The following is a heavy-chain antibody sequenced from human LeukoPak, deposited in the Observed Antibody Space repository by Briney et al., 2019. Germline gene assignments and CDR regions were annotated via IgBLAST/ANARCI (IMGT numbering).Heavy chain of an antibody. D-gene: IGHD2-21*02. CDR3: ARGDTQTAISPEFDY. CDR2: ISAYNGST. Sequence: ASVKVSCKASGYTFTSYGISWVRQAPGQGLEWLGWISAYNGSTNYAQKLQGRVTMTTDTSTSTAYMELRSLRSDDTAVYYCARGDTQTAISPEFDYWGQGTLVTVSS. CDR1: GYTFTSYG. J-gene: IGHJ4*02. V-gene: IGHV1-18*01.